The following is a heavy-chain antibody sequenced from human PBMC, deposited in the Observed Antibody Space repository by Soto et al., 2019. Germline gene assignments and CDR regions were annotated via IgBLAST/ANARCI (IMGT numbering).Heavy chain of an antibody. CDR1: GYTFTSYD. CDR3: ARRAETNGWNGFGADKYYFDF. J-gene: IGHJ4*02. CDR2: LNPNTGNS. V-gene: IGHV1-8*01. D-gene: IGHD1-1*01. Sequence: QVQLVQSGAEVRKPGASVKVSCEASGYTFTSYDIYWVRQATGQGLEWMGWLNPNTGNSGYAQKFQGRITVTSDTSINTVHMELSSLRSEDTAVYHCARRAETNGWNGFGADKYYFDFWGQGTLVTVSS.